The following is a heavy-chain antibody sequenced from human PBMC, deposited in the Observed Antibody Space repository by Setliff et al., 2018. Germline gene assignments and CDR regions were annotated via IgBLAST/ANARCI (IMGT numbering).Heavy chain of an antibody. Sequence: SETLSLTCTVSGDSINSGTYYWSWFRQPAGKGLEWIGRIYTSGSTNYNPSLKSRVTISVDTSKNQFSLKLSSVTAADTAVYYCARHPHYDSSGYRDYWGQGTLVTVSS. D-gene: IGHD3-22*01. V-gene: IGHV4-61*02. CDR1: GDSINSGTYY. J-gene: IGHJ4*02. CDR3: ARHPHYDSSGYRDY. CDR2: IYTSGST.